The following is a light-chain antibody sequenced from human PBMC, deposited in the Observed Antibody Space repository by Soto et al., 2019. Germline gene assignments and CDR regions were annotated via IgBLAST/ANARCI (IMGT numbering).Light chain of an antibody. CDR2: GAS. V-gene: IGKV3-20*01. Sequence: EIVLTQSPGTLSLSPGERATLSCRTSQGVSSSDLAWYQQKPGQPPRLLIFGASSRATGIPDRFSGSGSGTDFTLTISRLEPEDFAVYYCQQYGTSFWTFGQGTKVEIK. CDR3: QQYGTSFWT. CDR1: QGVSSSD. J-gene: IGKJ1*01.